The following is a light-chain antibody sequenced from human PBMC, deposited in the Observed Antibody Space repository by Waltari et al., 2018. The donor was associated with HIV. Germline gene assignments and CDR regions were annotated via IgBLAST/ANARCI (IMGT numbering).Light chain of an antibody. CDR2: EDN. CDR1: SSDVGGYKY. Sequence: QSALTQPPSASGSPGQSVTISCTGISSDVGGYKYVSWYQHHPGKAPKLMIYEDNRRPPGAPDRFSGSKSGNTASLTGSGLQADDEADYYCSSYAGTNRLFGGGTKLTVL. J-gene: IGLJ2*01. V-gene: IGLV2-8*01. CDR3: SSYAGTNRL.